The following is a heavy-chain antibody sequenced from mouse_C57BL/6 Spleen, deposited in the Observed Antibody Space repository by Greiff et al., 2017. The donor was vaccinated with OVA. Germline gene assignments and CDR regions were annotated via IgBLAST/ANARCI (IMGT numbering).Heavy chain of an antibody. J-gene: IGHJ4*01. V-gene: IGHV2-5*01. Sequence: QVQLQQSGPGLVQPSQSLSITCTVSGFSLTSYGVHWVRQSPGKGLEWLGVIWRGGSTDYNAAFMSRLSITKDNSKSQVFFKMNSLQADDTAIYYCATPYYSNYVAMDYWGQGTSVTVSS. CDR3: ATPYYSNYVAMDY. CDR2: IWRGGST. CDR1: GFSLTSYG. D-gene: IGHD2-5*01.